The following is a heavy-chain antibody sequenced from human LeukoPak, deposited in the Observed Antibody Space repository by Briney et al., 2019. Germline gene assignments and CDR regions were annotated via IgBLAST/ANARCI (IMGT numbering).Heavy chain of an antibody. D-gene: IGHD6-6*01. CDR3: AVSAAALFDP. V-gene: IGHV4-30-4*08. Sequence: SQTLSLTCTVSGGSISSGDYYWSWIRQPPGKGLEWIGEINRSGSTNYNSSLSLKSRVTISVDTSKNQFSLKLSSVTAADTAVYYCAVSAAALFDPWGQGTLVTVSS. J-gene: IGHJ5*02. CDR1: GGSISSGDYY. CDR2: INRSGST.